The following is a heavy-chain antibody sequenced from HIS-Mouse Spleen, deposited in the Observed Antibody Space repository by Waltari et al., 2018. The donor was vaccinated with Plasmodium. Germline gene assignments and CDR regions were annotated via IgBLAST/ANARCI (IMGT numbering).Heavy chain of an antibody. CDR1: GGSTSSSSYY. V-gene: IGHV4-39*07. CDR3: ARDRITGTSYFDY. Sequence: QLQLQESGPGLVKPSETLSLTCTVSGGSTSSSSYYCGWIRQPPGKGLEWIGSIYYSGSTYYNPSLKSRVTISVDTSKNQFSLKLSSVTAADTAVYYCARDRITGTSYFDYWGQGTLVTVSS. CDR2: IYYSGST. D-gene: IGHD1-7*01. J-gene: IGHJ4*02.